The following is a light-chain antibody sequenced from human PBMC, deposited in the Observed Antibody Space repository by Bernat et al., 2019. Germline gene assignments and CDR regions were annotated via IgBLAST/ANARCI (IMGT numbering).Light chain of an antibody. CDR2: KAS. Sequence: DIQMTQSPSKLSASVGDRVTITCRASQSISDWLAWYQQRPGKAPKLLISKASNVESGVPSRFSGSGSGTEFTLTIDSLQLDDFATYYCHQYHSFRTFGHGTKVEMK. J-gene: IGKJ1*01. CDR1: QSISDW. V-gene: IGKV1-5*03. CDR3: HQYHSFRT.